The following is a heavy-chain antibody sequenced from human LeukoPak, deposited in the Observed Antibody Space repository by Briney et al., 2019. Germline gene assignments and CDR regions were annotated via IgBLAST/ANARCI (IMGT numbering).Heavy chain of an antibody. Sequence: SETLSLTCTVSGGSISSSSYYWDWIRQPPGKGLEWIGAIYYSGNTNYNPSLKSRVTISVDTSKNQFSLKLSSVTAADTAVYYCARHRIPAALASAFDYWGQGTLVAVSS. J-gene: IGHJ4*02. CDR2: IYYSGNT. D-gene: IGHD2-2*01. CDR1: GGSISSSSYY. CDR3: ARHRIPAALASAFDY. V-gene: IGHV4-39*01.